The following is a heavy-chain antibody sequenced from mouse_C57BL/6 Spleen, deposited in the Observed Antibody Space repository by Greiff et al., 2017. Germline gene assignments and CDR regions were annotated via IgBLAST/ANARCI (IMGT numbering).Heavy chain of an antibody. Sequence: QVQLQQSGPELVKPGASVKISCKASGYAFSSSWMNWVKQRPGKGLEWIGRIYPGDGDTNYNGKFKGKATLTADKSSSTAYMQLSSLTSEDSAVYFCARGGWLLDYWGQGTLVTVSA. CDR1: GYAFSSSW. V-gene: IGHV1-82*01. CDR2: IYPGDGDT. CDR3: ARGGWLLDY. J-gene: IGHJ3*01. D-gene: IGHD2-3*01.